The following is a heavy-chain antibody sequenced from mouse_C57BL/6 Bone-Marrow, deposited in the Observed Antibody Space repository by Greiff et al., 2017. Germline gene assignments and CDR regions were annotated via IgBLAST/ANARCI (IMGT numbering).Heavy chain of an antibody. Sequence: EVQLQQSGPELVKPGASVKISCKASGYTFTDYYMNWVKQSHGKSLEWIGDINPNNGGTSYNQKFKGKATLTVDKSSSTAYMELRSLTSEDSAVYYCARNYYGSSGVDYWGQGTTLTVSS. CDR2: INPNNGGT. CDR3: ARNYYGSSGVDY. J-gene: IGHJ2*01. D-gene: IGHD1-1*01. V-gene: IGHV1-26*01. CDR1: GYTFTDYY.